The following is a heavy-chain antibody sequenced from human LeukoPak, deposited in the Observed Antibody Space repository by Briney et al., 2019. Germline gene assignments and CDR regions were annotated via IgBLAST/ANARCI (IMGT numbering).Heavy chain of an antibody. CDR2: INHNGNVN. CDR1: GFTFSSSW. J-gene: IGHJ6*02. V-gene: IGHV3-7*03. CDR3: ARGRGLDV. Sequence: GGSLRLSCAASGFTFSSSWMNWVRQAPGKGLGWVASINHNGNVNYYADSVKGRFTISRDNAKNSLYLQMSNLRAEDTAVYFCARGRGLDVWGQGATVTVSS.